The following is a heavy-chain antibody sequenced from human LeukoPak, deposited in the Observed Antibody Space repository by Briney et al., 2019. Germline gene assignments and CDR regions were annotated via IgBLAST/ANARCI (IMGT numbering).Heavy chain of an antibody. Sequence: GGSLTLSCAASGFNFKSFWMSWVRQVPTKGLEWVATIDYDGSGKYYVDSVKGRFTISRDNVKNSLYLEMNSLRAEDTAIYFCAKYPRTFDFWGQGILVTVSS. V-gene: IGHV3-7*01. CDR1: GFNFKSFW. CDR2: IDYDGSGK. CDR3: AKYPRTFDF. D-gene: IGHD2-2*02. J-gene: IGHJ4*02.